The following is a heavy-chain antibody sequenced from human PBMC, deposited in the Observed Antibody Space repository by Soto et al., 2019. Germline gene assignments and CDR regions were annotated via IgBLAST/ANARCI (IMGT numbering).Heavy chain of an antibody. CDR2: ISAYNGNT. D-gene: IGHD2-8*01. V-gene: IGHV1-18*01. CDR1: GYTFTSYG. Sequence: QVQLVQSGAEVKKPGASVKVSCKASGYTFTSYGISWVRQAPGQWLEWMGWISAYNGNTNYAQKLQGRVTMTTDTSTSTAYMELRSLRSDDTAVYYCASYLIVPHGVVYYYYMDVWGKGTTVTVSS. CDR3: ASYLIVPHGVVYYYYMDV. J-gene: IGHJ6*03.